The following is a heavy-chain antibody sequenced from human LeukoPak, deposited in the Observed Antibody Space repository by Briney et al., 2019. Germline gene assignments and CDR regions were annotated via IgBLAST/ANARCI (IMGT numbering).Heavy chain of an antibody. CDR1: GFTFSSYS. D-gene: IGHD2-2*01. CDR3: ARDLGYCSSTSCYYYYYYGMDV. CDR2: ISSRSYI. Sequence: PGGSLRLSCAAAGFTFSSYSMNWVRQAPGKGLEWVSSISSRSYIYYADSVKGRFTISRDNAKNSLYLQMNSLRAEDTAVYYCARDLGYCSSTSCYYYYYYGMDVWGKGTTVTVSS. V-gene: IGHV3-21*01. J-gene: IGHJ6*04.